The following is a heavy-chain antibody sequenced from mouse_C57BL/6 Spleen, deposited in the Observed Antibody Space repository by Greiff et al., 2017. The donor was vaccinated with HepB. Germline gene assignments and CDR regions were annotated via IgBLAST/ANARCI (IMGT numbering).Heavy chain of an antibody. V-gene: IGHV1-5*01. J-gene: IGHJ4*01. CDR1: GYTFTSYW. D-gene: IGHD1-1*01. Sequence: EVQLQQSGTVLARPGASVKMSCKTSGYTFTSYWMHWVKQRPGQGLEWIGAIYPGNSDTSYNQKFKGKAKLTAVTSASTAYMELSSLTNEDSAVYYCTRWGITTVVEDYAMDYWGQGTSVTVSS. CDR2: IYPGNSDT. CDR3: TRWGITTVVEDYAMDY.